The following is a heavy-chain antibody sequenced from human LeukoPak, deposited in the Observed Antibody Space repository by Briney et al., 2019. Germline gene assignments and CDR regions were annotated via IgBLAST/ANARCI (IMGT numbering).Heavy chain of an antibody. CDR3: ARVAAAAASAGAFDI. CDR1: GGSISSSSYY. Sequence: SETLSLTCTVSGGSISSSSYYWGWIRQPPGKGLEWIGSIYYSGSTYYNPSLKSRVTISVDTSKNQFSLKLSSVTAADTAVYYCARVAAAAASAGAFDIWGQGTMVTVSS. D-gene: IGHD6-13*01. CDR2: IYYSGST. V-gene: IGHV4-39*07. J-gene: IGHJ3*02.